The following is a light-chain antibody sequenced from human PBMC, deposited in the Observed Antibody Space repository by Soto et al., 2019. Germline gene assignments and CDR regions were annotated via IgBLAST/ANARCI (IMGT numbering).Light chain of an antibody. Sequence: EILLTQSPGPLALSPGEIATISSAASQSIISIHLAWYQHKPGQAPRLLIYAASSRATGIPDRFSGSGSGTDFTLTISRLEPEDFAVYYCQQYGSSGTFGQGTKVDIK. CDR1: QSIISIH. CDR2: AAS. J-gene: IGKJ1*01. V-gene: IGKV3-20*01. CDR3: QQYGSSGT.